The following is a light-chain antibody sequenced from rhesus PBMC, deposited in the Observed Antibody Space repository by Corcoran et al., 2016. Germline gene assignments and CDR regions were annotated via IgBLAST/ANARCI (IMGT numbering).Light chain of an antibody. V-gene: IGKV1-74*01. J-gene: IGKJ2*01. CDR3: QHGYGTPYS. CDR1: ENVHNY. CDR2: KAS. Sequence: DIQMTQSPSSLSASVGDRVTITCRASENVHNYFNWYQQKPGKAPKSLIYKASTLQIGVPSRFSGSGSGTDYTFTISSLQPEDVATYYCQHGYGTPYSFGQGTKVEIK.